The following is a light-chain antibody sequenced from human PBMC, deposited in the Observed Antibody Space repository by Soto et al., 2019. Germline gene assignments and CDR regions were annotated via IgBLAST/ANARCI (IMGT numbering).Light chain of an antibody. CDR3: QQSDSYPYT. Sequence: DIQMTQSPSSLSVSVGDRVTITCRASQNITNYLNWYQQKPGKAPKLLFYAASSLQSGVPSRFSGNGSGTDFTLTISSLQPEDFASYYCQQSDSYPYTFGPGTKLEIK. CDR1: QNITNY. CDR2: AAS. V-gene: IGKV1-39*01. J-gene: IGKJ2*01.